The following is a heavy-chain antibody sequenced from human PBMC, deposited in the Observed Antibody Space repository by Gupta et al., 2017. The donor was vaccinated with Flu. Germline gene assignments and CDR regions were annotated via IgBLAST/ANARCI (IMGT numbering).Heavy chain of an antibody. V-gene: IGHV3-21*01. Sequence: EVQLVESGGGLAKPGGSLRLSCAASGFTFSTYSLNCVRQAPGKGLEWVSSISSSSSYIYYEDSVKGRFTISRDNAKNPLYLQMNSLRAEDTAVYYCASGKEWELLHYYYYYYYMDVWGKGTTVTVSS. J-gene: IGHJ6*03. CDR3: ASGKEWELLHYYYYYYYMDV. CDR1: GFTFSTYS. D-gene: IGHD1-26*01. CDR2: ISSSSSYI.